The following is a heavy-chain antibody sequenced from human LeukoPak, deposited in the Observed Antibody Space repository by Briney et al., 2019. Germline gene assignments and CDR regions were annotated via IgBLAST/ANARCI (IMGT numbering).Heavy chain of an antibody. Sequence: GGSLKLSCVASGFSFSTYWMSWVRQAPGKGLEWVANIKQDGSENYYVDSVKGRFTISRGSAKNSVYLQMNRLRVEDTAVYYCARRSYRGVITVYYYYYMDVWGKGTPVTVSS. CDR2: IKQDGSEN. V-gene: IGHV3-7*01. J-gene: IGHJ6*03. D-gene: IGHD3-16*02. CDR1: GFSFSTYW. CDR3: ARRSYRGVITVYYYYYMDV.